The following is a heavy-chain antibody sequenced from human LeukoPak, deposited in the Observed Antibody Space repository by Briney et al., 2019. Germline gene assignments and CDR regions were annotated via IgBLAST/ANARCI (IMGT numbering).Heavy chain of an antibody. CDR2: ISSSGSTI. CDR3: VRDKEEGSNTGSVFDV. V-gene: IGHV3-48*03. Sequence: GGSLRLSCAASGFAFSSYEMNWVRQAPGKGLEWVSYISSSGSTIYYADSVKGRFTISRDKAKNSLYLQMNSLRAEDTAVYYCVRDKEEGSNTGSVFDVWGQGTLVTVSS. D-gene: IGHD1-26*01. CDR1: GFAFSSYE. J-gene: IGHJ3*01.